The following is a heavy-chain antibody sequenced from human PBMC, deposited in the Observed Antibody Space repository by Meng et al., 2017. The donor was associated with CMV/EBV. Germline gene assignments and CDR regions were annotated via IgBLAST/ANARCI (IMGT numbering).Heavy chain of an antibody. CDR2: ISYDGINK. V-gene: IGHV3-30-3*02. CDR1: GFTFSSEA. Sequence: GESLKISCGASGFTFSSEAMHWVRQAPGKGLQWVAGISYDGINKNYADSVKGRFTISKDNSGNTLSLQMNSLTIYDTAVYYCAKTNDLDSWGQGTLVTVSS. CDR3: AKTNDLDS. J-gene: IGHJ4*02.